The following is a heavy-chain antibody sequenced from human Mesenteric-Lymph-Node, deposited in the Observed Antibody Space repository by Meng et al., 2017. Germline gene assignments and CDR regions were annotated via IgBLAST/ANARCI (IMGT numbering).Heavy chain of an antibody. D-gene: IGHD6-13*01. J-gene: IGHJ5*02. CDR3: ARVRGSQYSSSWHDNWFDP. CDR2: TNGYEHKT. CDR1: GYTFTRYG. Sequence: ASVKVSCKASGYTFTRYGISWVRQAPGQGLEWMGWTNGYEHKTTYAQKFEGRLSMTTDTSTATAYMELRSLTSDDTAVYYCARVRGSQYSSSWHDNWFDPWGQGTLVTVSS. V-gene: IGHV1-18*01.